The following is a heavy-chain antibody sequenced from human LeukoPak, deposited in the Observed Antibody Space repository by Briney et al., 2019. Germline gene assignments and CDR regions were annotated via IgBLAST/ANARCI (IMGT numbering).Heavy chain of an antibody. J-gene: IGHJ4*02. V-gene: IGHV3-23*01. Sequence: GGYLRLSCAASGFTFSNFATSWVRQAPGKGLEWVSSISGSGGSTYYADSVKGRFTISRDNSKNTLYLHMNSLRAEDTAVYYCAKDLTTVTTGDYWGQGTLVTVSS. CDR2: ISGSGGST. CDR1: GFTFSNFA. D-gene: IGHD4-17*01. CDR3: AKDLTTVTTGDY.